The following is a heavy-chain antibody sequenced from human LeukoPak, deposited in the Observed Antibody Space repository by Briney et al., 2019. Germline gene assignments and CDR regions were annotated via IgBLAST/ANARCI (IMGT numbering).Heavy chain of an antibody. V-gene: IGHV3-21*01. Sequence: GGSLRLSCAASGFTFSSYSMNWVRQAPGKGLEWVSSISSSSSYIYYADSVKGRFTISRDNAKNSLYPQMNSLRAEDTAVYYCARGGTVTTSNIEYYYYYMDVWGKGTTVTVSS. D-gene: IGHD4-11*01. CDR2: ISSSSSYI. J-gene: IGHJ6*03. CDR1: GFTFSSYS. CDR3: ARGGTVTTSNIEYYYYYMDV.